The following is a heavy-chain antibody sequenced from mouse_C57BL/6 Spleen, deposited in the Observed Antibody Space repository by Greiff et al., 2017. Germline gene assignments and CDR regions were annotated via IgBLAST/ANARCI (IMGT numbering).Heavy chain of an antibody. Sequence: QVQLKQSGAELVRPGTSVKVSCKASGYAFTNYSIEWVKQRPGQGLEWIGVINPGSGGTNYNEKFKGKATLTADKSSSTAYMQLSSLTSEDSAVYFCSRGDYYGSSYRVYFDYWGQGTTLTVSS. CDR3: SRGDYYGSSYRVYFDY. D-gene: IGHD1-1*01. J-gene: IGHJ2*01. CDR1: GYAFTNYS. V-gene: IGHV1-54*01. CDR2: INPGSGGT.